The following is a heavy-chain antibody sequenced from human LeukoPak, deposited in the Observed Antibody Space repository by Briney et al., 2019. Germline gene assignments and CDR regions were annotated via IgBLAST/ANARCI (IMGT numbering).Heavy chain of an antibody. CDR3: ARGPNIAVAEVDY. D-gene: IGHD6-13*01. CDR2: IEIDGSTA. CDR1: GFTLRSYW. Sequence: GGSLRLSCAASGFTLRSYWMHWVRQAPGKGLVWVSRIEIDGSTASYADSVKGRFTISRDNAKSTLYLQMDSLRAEDTAVYYCARGPNIAVAEVDYWGQGTLVTVSS. J-gene: IGHJ4*02. V-gene: IGHV3-74*01.